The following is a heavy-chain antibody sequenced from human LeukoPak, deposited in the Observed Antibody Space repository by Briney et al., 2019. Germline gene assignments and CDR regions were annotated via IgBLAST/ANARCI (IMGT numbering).Heavy chain of an antibody. V-gene: IGHV5-51*01. J-gene: IGHJ5*02. CDR2: IYPGDSDT. D-gene: IGHD2-2*01. Sequence: GESLKISCKGSGYSLTSYWIGWVRQMPVKGLEWMGIIYPGDSDTRYSPSFEGQVTISADKSISTAYLQWSSLKASDTAMYYCAITGGGYCSSTSCHEKGWFDPWGQGTLVTVSS. CDR3: AITGGGYCSSTSCHEKGWFDP. CDR1: GYSLTSYW.